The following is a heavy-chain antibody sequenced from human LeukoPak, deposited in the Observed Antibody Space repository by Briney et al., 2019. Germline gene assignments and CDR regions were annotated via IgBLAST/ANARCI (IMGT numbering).Heavy chain of an antibody. V-gene: IGHV3-7*03. J-gene: IGHJ4*02. CDR2: IKQDGSEK. CDR1: GFTFSTYW. CDR3: AKDSTDPWFDY. Sequence: GGSLRLSCAASGFTFSTYWMSWVRQAPGKGLEWVANIKQDGSEKNYEDSVKGRFTISRDNSKNTLYLQMNSLRAEDTAVYYCAKDSTDPWFDYWGQGTLVTVSS.